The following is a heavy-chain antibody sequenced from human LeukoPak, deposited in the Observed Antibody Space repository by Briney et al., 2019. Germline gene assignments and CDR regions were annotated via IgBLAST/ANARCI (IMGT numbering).Heavy chain of an antibody. J-gene: IGHJ3*02. CDR3: VKSIASRGEIVFDI. Sequence: PSETLSLTCNVSNGSITSYYWGWVRQPPGKGLEFFGYIHYSGSTNYNPSLKSRVAISAEKSKSQFSLKLSSVTAEDTAVYFCVKSIASRGEIVFDIWGQGTMVTVSS. CDR1: NGSITSYY. V-gene: IGHV4-59*01. CDR2: IHYSGST. D-gene: IGHD6-6*01.